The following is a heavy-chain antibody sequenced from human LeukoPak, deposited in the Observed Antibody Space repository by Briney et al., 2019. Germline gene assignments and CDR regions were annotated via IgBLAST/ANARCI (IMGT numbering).Heavy chain of an antibody. V-gene: IGHV3-53*01. CDR1: GFTVSSNY. D-gene: IGHD2-2*01. J-gene: IGHJ4*02. Sequence: GGSLRLSCAASGFTVSSNYMSWVRQAPGKGLEWVSVIYSGGSTYYADSVKGRFTISRDNSKNTLYLQMNSLRAGDTAVYYCAREVRCSSTSCSPAEYFDYWGQGTLVTVSS. CDR3: AREVRCSSTSCSPAEYFDY. CDR2: IYSGGST.